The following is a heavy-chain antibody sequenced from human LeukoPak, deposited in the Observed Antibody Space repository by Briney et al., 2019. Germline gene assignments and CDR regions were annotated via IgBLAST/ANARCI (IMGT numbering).Heavy chain of an antibody. CDR2: IRQDGSQK. D-gene: IGHD3-3*01. J-gene: IGHJ5*02. V-gene: IGHV3-7*03. Sequence: GGSLRPSCAASGVTFSSSWMSWVRQAPGKGPEWEANIRQDGSQKYYVDSVKGRFTISRDNAKNSMYLQMNSLRAEDTAVYYCAREARISIFGVVFDPWGQGTLVTVSS. CDR1: GVTFSSSW. CDR3: AREARISIFGVVFDP.